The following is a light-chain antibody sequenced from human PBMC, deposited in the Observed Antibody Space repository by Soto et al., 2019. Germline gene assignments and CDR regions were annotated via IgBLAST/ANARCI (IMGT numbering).Light chain of an antibody. CDR3: QQYNSYSWT. V-gene: IGKV1-33*01. Sequence: DIQMTQSPSSLSASVGDRVTITCQASQDISNYLNWYQQKPGKAPKLLIYDASNLETGVPSRFGGSGSGTEFTLTITSLQPDDFATYYCQQYNSYSWTFGQGTKV. J-gene: IGKJ1*01. CDR1: QDISNY. CDR2: DAS.